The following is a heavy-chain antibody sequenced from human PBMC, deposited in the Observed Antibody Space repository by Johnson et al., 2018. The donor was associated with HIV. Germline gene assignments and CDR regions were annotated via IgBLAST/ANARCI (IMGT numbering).Heavy chain of an antibody. V-gene: IGHV3-15*01. J-gene: IGHJ3*02. Sequence: VQLVESGGGLVKPGGSLRLSCAASGFIFSYTYMTWVRQAPGKGLEWVGRIKSEADGETTDYGAPVKGRFTISRDDSKNTLYLHMNSLKSEDTAVYYCTTESVGYYDSSGYYSVGMGGAFDIWGQGTMVTVSS. CDR2: IKSEADGETT. CDR3: TTESVGYYDSSGYYSVGMGGAFDI. D-gene: IGHD3-22*01. CDR1: GFIFSYTY.